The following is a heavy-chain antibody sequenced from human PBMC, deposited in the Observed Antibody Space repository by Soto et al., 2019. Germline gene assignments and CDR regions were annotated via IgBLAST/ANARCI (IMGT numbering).Heavy chain of an antibody. CDR1: GGSISSYY. Sequence: SETLSLPCTVSGGSISSYYWSWIRQPPGKGLEWIGYIYYSGSTNYNPSLKSRVTISVDTSKNQFSLKLSSVTAADTAVYYCARCRGSYRYGAGNYYYYMDVWGKGTTVTVSS. V-gene: IGHV4-59*01. CDR3: ARCRGSYRYGAGNYYYYMDV. D-gene: IGHD3-16*02. J-gene: IGHJ6*03. CDR2: IYYSGST.